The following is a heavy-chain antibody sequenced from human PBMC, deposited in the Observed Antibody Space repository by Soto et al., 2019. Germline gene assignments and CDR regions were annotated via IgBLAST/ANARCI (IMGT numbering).Heavy chain of an antibody. CDR1: GYSFTSYW. CDR3: ARPKTSPLSSSWYLDY. Sequence: PGESLKISCKGSGYSFTSYWIGWVRQMPGKGLEWMGIIYPGDSDTRYSPSFQGQVTISADKSISTAYLQWSSLKASDTAMYYCARPKTSPLSSSWYLDYWGQGTLVTVSS. D-gene: IGHD6-13*01. J-gene: IGHJ4*02. V-gene: IGHV5-51*01. CDR2: IYPGDSDT.